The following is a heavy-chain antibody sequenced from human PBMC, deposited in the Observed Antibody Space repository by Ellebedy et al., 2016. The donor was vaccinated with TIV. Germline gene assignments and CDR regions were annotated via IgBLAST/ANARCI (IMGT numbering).Heavy chain of an antibody. CDR1: GYIFDHYA. CDR3: AGDSGSGWYKWD. V-gene: IGHV1-3*04. J-gene: IGHJ4*02. CDR2: INTQTGNT. D-gene: IGHD6-13*01. Sequence: AASVKVSCKASGYIFDHYAIHWVRQAPGQGLEWMGWINTQTGNTQYSQKFQGRVIITRDTSASTAHLEVTSLASEDTAVYYCAGDSGSGWYKWDWGPGTLVSVSS.